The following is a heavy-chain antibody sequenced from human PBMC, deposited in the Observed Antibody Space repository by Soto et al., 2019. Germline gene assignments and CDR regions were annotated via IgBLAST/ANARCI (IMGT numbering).Heavy chain of an antibody. CDR3: SRGGAIDTAMATGYYYGMDV. CDR1: GGSFSGYY. D-gene: IGHD5-18*01. Sequence: QVQLQQWGAGLLKPSETLSLTCAVYGGSFSGYYWSWIRQPPGKGLEWIGEINHSGSTNYNPSLKSRVTISVDTSKNQFSLKLSSVTAAATAVYYCSRGGAIDTAMATGYYYGMDVWGQGTTVTVSS. J-gene: IGHJ6*02. CDR2: INHSGST. V-gene: IGHV4-34*01.